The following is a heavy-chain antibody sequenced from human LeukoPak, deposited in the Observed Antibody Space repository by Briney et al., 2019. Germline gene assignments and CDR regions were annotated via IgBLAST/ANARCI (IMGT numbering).Heavy chain of an antibody. CDR2: IYHSGST. J-gene: IGHJ4*02. CDR3: ARAYVRGYSYGWGDYFDY. Sequence: TSETLSLTCAVYGGSFSGYYWSWVRQPPGKGLEWIGEIYHSGSTNYNPSLKSRVTISVDKSKNQFSLKLSSVTAADTAVYYCARAYVRGYSYGWGDYFDYWGQGTLVTVSS. D-gene: IGHD5-18*01. V-gene: IGHV4-34*01. CDR1: GGSFSGYY.